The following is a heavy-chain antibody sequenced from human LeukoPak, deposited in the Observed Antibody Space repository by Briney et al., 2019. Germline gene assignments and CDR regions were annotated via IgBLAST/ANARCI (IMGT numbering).Heavy chain of an antibody. CDR2: ISYDGSNK. J-gene: IGHJ4*02. D-gene: IGHD5-18*01. V-gene: IGHV3-30-3*01. CDR1: GFTFSSYA. CDR3: ARDQQLWDPFDY. Sequence: GGSLRLSCAASGFTFSSYAMHWVRQAPGKGPGWVAVISYDGSNKYYADSVKGRFTISRDNSKNTLYLQMNSLRAEDTAVYYCARDQQLWDPFDYWGQGTLVTVSS.